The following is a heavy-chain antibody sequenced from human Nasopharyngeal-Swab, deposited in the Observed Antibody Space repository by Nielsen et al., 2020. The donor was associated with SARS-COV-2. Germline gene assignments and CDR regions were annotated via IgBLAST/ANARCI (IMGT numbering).Heavy chain of an antibody. CDR1: GFTFSSYA. J-gene: IGHJ4*02. D-gene: IGHD3-3*01. Sequence: GESLKISCAASGFTFSSYAMHWVRQAPGKGLEWVAVISYDGSNKYYADSVKGRFTISRDNSKNTLYLQMNSLRAEDTAVYYCARDNDFWSGYHPSADYWGQGTLVTVSS. CDR3: ARDNDFWSGYHPSADY. V-gene: IGHV3-30-3*01. CDR2: ISYDGSNK.